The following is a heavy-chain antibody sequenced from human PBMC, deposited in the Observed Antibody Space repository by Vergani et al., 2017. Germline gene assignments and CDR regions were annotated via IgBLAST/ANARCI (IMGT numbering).Heavy chain of an antibody. V-gene: IGHV2-26*01. CDR2: IFSNDEK. Sequence: QITLKESGPTLVKPTQTLTLTCTVSGFSLSHARMGVSWIRQPPGKALEWLAHIFSNDEKSYSTSLKSRLTISKDTSKSQVVLTMTNMDPVDTATYYCARTLGGGVIIMNWYFDLWGRGTLVTVSS. CDR1: GFSLSHARMG. J-gene: IGHJ2*01. CDR3: ARTLGGGVIIMNWYFDL. D-gene: IGHD3-10*01.